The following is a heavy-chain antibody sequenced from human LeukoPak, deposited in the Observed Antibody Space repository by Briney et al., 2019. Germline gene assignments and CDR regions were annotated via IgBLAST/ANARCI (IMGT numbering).Heavy chain of an antibody. CDR3: ARDGSYYDSSGCFDY. CDR1: GYTFTGYY. D-gene: IGHD3-22*01. J-gene: IGHJ4*02. CDR2: INPNSGGT. Sequence: LGASVKVSCKASGYTFTGYYMHWVRQAPGQGLEWMGWINPNSGGTNYAQKFQGRVTMTRDTSISTAYMELSRLRSDDTAVYYCARDGSYYDSSGCFDYWGQGTLVTVSS. V-gene: IGHV1-2*03.